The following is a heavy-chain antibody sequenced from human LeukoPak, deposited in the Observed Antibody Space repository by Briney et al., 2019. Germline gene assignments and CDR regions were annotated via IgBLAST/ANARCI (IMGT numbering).Heavy chain of an antibody. CDR1: GGSISSSNW. V-gene: IGHV4-4*02. D-gene: IGHD3-10*01. J-gene: IGHJ4*02. CDR2: LYHSEST. Sequence: SETLSLTCAVSGGSISSSNWWSWVRQPPGKGLEWIGELYHSESTNYNPSLKRRVTISVDKSKNQFSLKLSSVTAADTVVYYCARLSLSGYYFDYWGQGTLVTVSS. CDR3: ARLSLSGYYFDY.